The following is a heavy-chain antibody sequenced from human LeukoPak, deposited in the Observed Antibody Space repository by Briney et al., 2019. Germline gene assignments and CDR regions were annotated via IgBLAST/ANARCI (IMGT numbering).Heavy chain of an antibody. CDR3: AETKGGSSSWYAFDI. D-gene: IGHD6-13*01. CDR1: GYTFTGYY. V-gene: IGHV1-2*02. Sequence: ASVKVSCKASGYTFTGYYMHWVRQAPGQGLEWMGWINPNSGGTNYAQKFQGRVTMTRDTSISTAYMELSRLRSDDTAVYYCAETKGGSSSWYAFDIWGRGTMVTVSS. J-gene: IGHJ3*02. CDR2: INPNSGGT.